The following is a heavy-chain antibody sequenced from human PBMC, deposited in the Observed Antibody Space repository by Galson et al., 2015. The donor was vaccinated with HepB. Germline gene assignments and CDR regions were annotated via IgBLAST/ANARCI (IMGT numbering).Heavy chain of an antibody. J-gene: IGHJ4*02. CDR2: IRSKADGGTT. Sequence: SLRLSCAASGFTFGDYAMSWFRQAPGKGLEWVGFIRSKADGGTTDYAAPVKGRFTISRDDSKNTLYLQMDSLKTEDTAVYYGTAAWEPPNYWGQGTLVTVSS. D-gene: IGHD1-26*01. CDR1: GFTFGDYA. V-gene: IGHV3-49*03. CDR3: TAAWEPPNY.